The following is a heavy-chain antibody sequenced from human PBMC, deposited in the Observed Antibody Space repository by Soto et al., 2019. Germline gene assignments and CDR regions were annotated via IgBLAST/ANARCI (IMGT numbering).Heavy chain of an antibody. CDR2: INPNSGTI. D-gene: IGHD3-10*01. V-gene: IGHV1-8*01. Sequence: ASVKVSCKASGNTFTSYDINWVRQAPGQGLEWMGWINPNSGTIDYAQKFQGRVTMTTDTATSTAYMELSRLRSDDTAVYYCARGRDSGSYYRLDFWGQGTLVTVSS. CDR3: ARGRDSGSYYRLDF. CDR1: GNTFTSYD. J-gene: IGHJ4*01.